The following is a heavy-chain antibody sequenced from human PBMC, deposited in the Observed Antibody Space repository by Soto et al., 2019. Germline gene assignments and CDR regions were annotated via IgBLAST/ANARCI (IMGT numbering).Heavy chain of an antibody. Sequence: PSETLSLTCAVYGGSFSGYYWSWIRQPPGKGLEWIGEINHSGSTNYNPSLKSRVTISVDTSKNQFSLKLSSVTAADTAVYYCARTYSYGYGRRYYYGMDVWGQGTTVTV. V-gene: IGHV4-34*01. CDR3: ARTYSYGYGRRYYYGMDV. J-gene: IGHJ6*02. D-gene: IGHD5-18*01. CDR2: INHSGST. CDR1: GGSFSGYY.